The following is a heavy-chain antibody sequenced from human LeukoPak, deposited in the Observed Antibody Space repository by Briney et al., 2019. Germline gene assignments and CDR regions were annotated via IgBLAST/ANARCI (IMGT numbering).Heavy chain of an antibody. CDR2: IKSKTDGGTT. J-gene: IGHJ4*02. CDR3: TTVTIKVY. CDR1: GFTFRNAW. V-gene: IGHV3-15*01. Sequence: NAGGSLRLSCAASGFTFRNAWMSWVRQAPGKGLEWVGLIKSKTDGGTTDYAAPVKGRFTISRDGSKNTLYLQMNSLKTEDTAVYYCTTVTIKVYWGQGTLVTVSS. D-gene: IGHD1-1*01.